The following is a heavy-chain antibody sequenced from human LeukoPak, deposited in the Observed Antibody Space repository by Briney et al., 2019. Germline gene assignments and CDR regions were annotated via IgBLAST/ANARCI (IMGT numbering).Heavy chain of an antibody. CDR1: GFSFRNFV. CDR2: IADDDSNR. D-gene: IGHD3/OR15-3a*01. Sequence: GGSLTLSCAASGFSFRNFVMHWVRQAPGKGLEWVAVIADDDSNRIYSDSVKGRFTVFRDNFRTTLYLQMNNLRLEDTAGYYCAKSGGPCGYDFYSDHWGQGTQVTVSS. J-gene: IGHJ4*02. V-gene: IGHV3-30*18. CDR3: AKSGGPCGYDFYSDH.